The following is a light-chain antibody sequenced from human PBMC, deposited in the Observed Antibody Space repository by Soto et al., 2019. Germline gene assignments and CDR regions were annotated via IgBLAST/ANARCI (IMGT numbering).Light chain of an antibody. CDR1: QSIRNY. J-gene: IGKJ1*01. CDR3: QQSYSTPQT. Sequence: DIQMTQSPSSLSASVGDRVTITCRASQSIRNYLNWYQQKPGKAPKLLIYAASSLQSGVPSRFSGIGSGTDFTLTISSLQPEDFATYYCQQSYSTPQTFGQGTKVEIK. V-gene: IGKV1-39*01. CDR2: AAS.